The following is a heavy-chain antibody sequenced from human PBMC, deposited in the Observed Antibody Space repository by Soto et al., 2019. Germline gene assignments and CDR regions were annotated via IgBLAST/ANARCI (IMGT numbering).Heavy chain of an antibody. D-gene: IGHD5-18*01. CDR3: AREGYSYRIDP. V-gene: IGHV4-31*03. Sequence: PSETMCLTSTVSGGSIRSGGYYWSWIRKHPGKGLEWIGYIYYSESTYYNPSLKSRVTISVDTSKNQFSLKLSSVTAADPAVYYCAREGYSYRIDPWGQGTLVTVSS. J-gene: IGHJ5*02. CDR2: IYYSEST. CDR1: GGSIRSGGYY.